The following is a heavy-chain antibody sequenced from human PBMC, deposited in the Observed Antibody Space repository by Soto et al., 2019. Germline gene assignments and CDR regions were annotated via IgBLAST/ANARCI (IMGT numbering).Heavy chain of an antibody. CDR2: IYYSRST. D-gene: IGHD6-19*01. CDR3: ARGSSGWYVRNDY. J-gene: IGHJ4*02. CDR1: GGSVSSGSYY. V-gene: IGHV4-61*01. Sequence: SETLSLTCTVSGGSVSSGSYYWSWIRQPPGKGLEWIGYIYYSRSTNYNPSLKSRVTISVATSKNQFSLKLSSVTAADTAVYDCARGSSGWYVRNDYWGQGTLVTVSS.